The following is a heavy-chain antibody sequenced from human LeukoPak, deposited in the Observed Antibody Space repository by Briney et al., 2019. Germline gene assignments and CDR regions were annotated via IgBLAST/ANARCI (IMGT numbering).Heavy chain of an antibody. CDR3: ARRGVAGTTGEDYFDY. CDR1: GGSISSSSYY. V-gene: IGHV4-39*01. J-gene: IGHJ4*02. D-gene: IGHD6-19*01. CDR2: IYYSGST. Sequence: PSETLSLTCTVSGGSISSSSYYWGWIRQPPGKGLEWIGSIYYSGSTYYNPSLKSRVTISVDTSKNQFSLKLSSVTAADTAVYYCARRGVAGTTGEDYFDYWGQGTLVTVSS.